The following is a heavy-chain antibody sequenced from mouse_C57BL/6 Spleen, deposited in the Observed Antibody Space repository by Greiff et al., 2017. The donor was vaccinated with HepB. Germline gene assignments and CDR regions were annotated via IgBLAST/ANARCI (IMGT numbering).Heavy chain of an antibody. J-gene: IGHJ3*01. Sequence: VQLQQSGAELAKPGASVKLSCKASGYTFTSYWMHWVKQRPGQGLEWIGYINPSSGYTKYNQKFKNKATLTADKSSSTAYMQLSSLTYEDSAVYYYASPIITTVEGFAYWGQGTLVTVSA. CDR1: GYTFTSYW. V-gene: IGHV1-7*01. D-gene: IGHD1-1*01. CDR3: ASPIITTVEGFAY. CDR2: INPSSGYT.